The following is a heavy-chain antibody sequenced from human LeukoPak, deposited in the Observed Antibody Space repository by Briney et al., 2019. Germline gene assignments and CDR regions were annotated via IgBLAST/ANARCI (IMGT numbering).Heavy chain of an antibody. CDR2: ISYDGSNK. J-gene: IGHJ6*02. CDR3: ANGPDV. Sequence: GGSLRLSCAASGFTFSSYGMHWVRQAPGKGLEWVAVISYDGSNKYYADSVKGRFTISRDNSKNTLYLQMNSLRAEDTAVYYRANGPDVWGQGTTVTVSS. V-gene: IGHV3-30*18. CDR1: GFTFSSYG.